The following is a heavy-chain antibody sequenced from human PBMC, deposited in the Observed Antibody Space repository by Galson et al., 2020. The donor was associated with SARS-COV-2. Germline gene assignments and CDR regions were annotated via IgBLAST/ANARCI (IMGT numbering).Heavy chain of an antibody. CDR1: GFTFSSYG. D-gene: IGHD6-19*01. CDR2: IWYDGSNK. J-gene: IGHJ6*03. Sequence: QLGESLKISCAASGFTFSSYGMHWVRQAPGKGLEWVEVIWYDGSNKYYADSVKGRFTISRDNSKNTLYLQMNSLRAEDTAVYYCAKDLAVAGTDYYYMDVWGKGTTVTVSS. V-gene: IGHV3-33*06. CDR3: AKDLAVAGTDYYYMDV.